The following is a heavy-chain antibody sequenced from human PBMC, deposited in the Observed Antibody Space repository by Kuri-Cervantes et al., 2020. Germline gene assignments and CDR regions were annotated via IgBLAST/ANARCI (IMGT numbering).Heavy chain of an antibody. D-gene: IGHD1-26*01. CDR2: INSDGDVT. CDR1: GFTFSSYW. J-gene: IGHJ4*02. V-gene: IGHV3-74*01. Sequence: GESLKISYAASGFTFSSYWMHWVRQAAGKGLVWVSRINSDGDVTNYADSVKGRFTISRDNAKNTLYLQMNSLRGEDTAVYYCAIAGQWELVFDYFLDYWGQGTLVTVSS. CDR3: AIAGQWELVFDYFLDY.